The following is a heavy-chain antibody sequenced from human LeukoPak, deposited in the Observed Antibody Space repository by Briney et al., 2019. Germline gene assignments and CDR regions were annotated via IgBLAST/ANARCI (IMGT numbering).Heavy chain of an antibody. CDR2: IYTSGST. CDR1: GDSIRSYY. Sequence: SETLSLICTVSGDSIRSYYWSWIRQPAGRGLEWIGHIYTSGSTNYNPSLQNRVTMSVDTSKNQFSLKLSSVTAADTAVYYCASTTYYYDSSGYYFLDYWGQGTLVTLSS. D-gene: IGHD3-22*01. J-gene: IGHJ4*02. V-gene: IGHV4-4*07. CDR3: ASTTYYYDSSGYYFLDY.